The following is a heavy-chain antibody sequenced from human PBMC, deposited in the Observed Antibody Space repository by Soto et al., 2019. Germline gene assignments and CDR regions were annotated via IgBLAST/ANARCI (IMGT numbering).Heavy chain of an antibody. Sequence: GGSLRISCSSSGFIFSSYTKSCVRQAPGKGLEWVSVISGSGGSPYHADSVQGRFTISIDNPKNTLYLQMNSLRAEDTAIYYCAKARCSSATCYVPDYWGQGTLVTVSS. D-gene: IGHD2-2*01. CDR2: ISGSGGSP. V-gene: IGHV3-23*01. CDR1: GFIFSSYT. CDR3: AKARCSSATCYVPDY. J-gene: IGHJ4*02.